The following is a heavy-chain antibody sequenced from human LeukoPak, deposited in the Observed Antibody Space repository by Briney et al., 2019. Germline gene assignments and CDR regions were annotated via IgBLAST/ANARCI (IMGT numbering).Heavy chain of an antibody. CDR1: GGSISSSSYY. CDR3: ARGSAYYYY. J-gene: IGHJ4*02. V-gene: IGHV4-39*07. Sequence: TSETLSLTCTVSGGSISSSSYYWGWIRQPAGKGLEWIGSIYYSGSTYYNPSLKSRVTISVDTSKNQFSLKLSSVTAADTALYYCARGSAYYYYWGQGTLVTVSS. CDR2: IYYSGST. D-gene: IGHD3-22*01.